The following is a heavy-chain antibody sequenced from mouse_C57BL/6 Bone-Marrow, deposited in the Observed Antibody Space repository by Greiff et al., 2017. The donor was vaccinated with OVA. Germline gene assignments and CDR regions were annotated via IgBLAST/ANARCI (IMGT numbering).Heavy chain of an antibody. D-gene: IGHD2-10*02. V-gene: IGHV1-62-2*01. CDR2: FYPGSGSI. CDR1: GYTFTEYT. J-gene: IGHJ2*01. CDR3: ARHEEEGYGNYFPFDY. Sequence: QVQLKESGAELVKPGASVKLSCKASGYTFTEYTIHWVKQRSGQGLEWIGWFYPGSGSIKYNEKFKDKATLTADKSSSTVYMELSRLTSEDSAVYFCARHEEEGYGNYFPFDYWGQGTTLTVSS.